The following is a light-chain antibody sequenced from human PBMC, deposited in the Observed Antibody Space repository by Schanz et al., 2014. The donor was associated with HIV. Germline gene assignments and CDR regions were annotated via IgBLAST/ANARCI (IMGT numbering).Light chain of an antibody. CDR2: GAS. V-gene: IGKV3-20*01. CDR1: QTVSSSS. Sequence: EIVLTQSPDTLSLSPGERATLSCRASQTVSSSSLAWYQQKPGESPRLLIYGASSRATGIPDRFSGSGSGSYFTLTISSLDPEDFAVYYCQYFGNSGRTFGGGTKVEIK. CDR3: QYFGNSGRT. J-gene: IGKJ4*01.